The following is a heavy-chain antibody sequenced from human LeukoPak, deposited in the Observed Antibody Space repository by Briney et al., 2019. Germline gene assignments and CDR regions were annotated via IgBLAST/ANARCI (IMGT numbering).Heavy chain of an antibody. V-gene: IGHV4-61*08. CDR1: GGSISSGGYY. D-gene: IGHD5-24*01. CDR3: ASFTATHQPRFDY. Sequence: SQTLSLTCTVSGGSISSGGYYWSWIRQPPGKGLEWIGYIYYSGSTNYNPSLKSRVTISVDTSKNQFSLKLSSVTAADTAVYYCASFTATHQPRFDYWGQGTLVTVSS. J-gene: IGHJ4*02. CDR2: IYYSGST.